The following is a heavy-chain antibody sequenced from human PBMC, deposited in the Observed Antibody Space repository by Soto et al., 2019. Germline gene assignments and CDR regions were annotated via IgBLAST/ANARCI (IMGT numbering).Heavy chain of an antibody. J-gene: IGHJ4*02. CDR3: ARVETSHELPDY. V-gene: IGHV1-3*01. CDR1: GGTFSSYA. D-gene: IGHD2-2*01. CDR2: INAGNGNT. Sequence: GAPVKVSCKASGGTFSSYAISWVRQAPGQGLERMGWINAGNGNTKYSQKFQGRVTITRDTSASTAYMELSSLRSEDTAVYYCARVETSHELPDYWGQGTLVTVSS.